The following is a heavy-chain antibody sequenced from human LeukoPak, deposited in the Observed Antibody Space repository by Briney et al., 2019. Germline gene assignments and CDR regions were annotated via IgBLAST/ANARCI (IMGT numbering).Heavy chain of an antibody. CDR2: IIPIFGTA. Sequence: SVKVSCKASGGTFSGYAISWVRQAPGQGLEWMGGIIPIFGTANYAQKFQGRVTITTDESTSTAYMELSSLRFEDTAVYYCARGGGDRYSSSETHYYYYMDVWGKGTTVTVSS. CDR1: GGTFSGYA. CDR3: ARGGGDRYSSSETHYYYYMDV. D-gene: IGHD6-13*01. J-gene: IGHJ6*03. V-gene: IGHV1-69*05.